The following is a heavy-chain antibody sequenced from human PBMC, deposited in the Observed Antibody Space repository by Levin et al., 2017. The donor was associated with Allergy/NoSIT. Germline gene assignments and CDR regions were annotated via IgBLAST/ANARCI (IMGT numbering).Heavy chain of an antibody. V-gene: IGHV3-66*02. Sequence: GGSLRLSCAASGFTVSSNYMSWVRQAPGKGLEWVSVIYSGGDTYYADSVMGRFTLSRDNSKNTLYLQMNSLRAEDTAVYYCARNKAWYGAGYFDYWGQGTLVSGSS. CDR3: ARNKAWYGAGYFDY. J-gene: IGHJ4*02. CDR1: GFTVSSNY. CDR2: IYSGGDT. D-gene: IGHD3-10*01.